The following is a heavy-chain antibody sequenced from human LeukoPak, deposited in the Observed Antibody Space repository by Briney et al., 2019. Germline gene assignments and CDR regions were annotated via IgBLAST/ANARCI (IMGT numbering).Heavy chain of an antibody. CDR1: GGSVSSGSYY. J-gene: IGHJ6*02. CDR3: AREVNYSRDYYYYGMDV. D-gene: IGHD4-11*01. Sequence: SETLSLTCTVPGGSVSSGSYYWSWIRQPPGKGLEWIGYIYYSGSTNYNPSLKSRVTISVDTSKNQFSLKLSSVTAADTAVYYCAREVNYSRDYYYYGMDVWGQGTTVTVSS. V-gene: IGHV4-61*01. CDR2: IYYSGST.